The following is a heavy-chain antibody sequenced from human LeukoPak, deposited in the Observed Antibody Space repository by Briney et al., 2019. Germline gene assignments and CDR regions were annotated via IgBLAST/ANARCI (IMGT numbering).Heavy chain of an antibody. CDR2: IGSSGGGV. CDR1: GFTFSTYT. Sequence: GGSLRLSCAASGFTFSTYTMYWVRHPPGKRLEWVSIIGSSGGGVHYADSVKGRFTISRDNSKNALYLQMNSLRVEDTAVYYCAIDPNWGTHSWGQGVLVTVSS. CDR3: AIDPNWGTHS. J-gene: IGHJ4*02. V-gene: IGHV3-23*01. D-gene: IGHD7-27*01.